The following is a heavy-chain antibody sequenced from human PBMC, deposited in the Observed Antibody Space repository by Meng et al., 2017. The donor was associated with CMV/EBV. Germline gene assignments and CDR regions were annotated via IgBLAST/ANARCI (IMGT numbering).Heavy chain of an antibody. J-gene: IGHJ4*02. Sequence: QVHLHEARPGLGKPSQPPSLTCTGAGGSISRGDYDWSWIRQPPGKGLEWIGYIDYSGSTYYNPSLKSRVTISVDTSKNQFSLKLSSVTAADTAVYYCARDNRRGGVDYWGQGTLVTVSS. D-gene: IGHD3-3*01. CDR1: GGSISRGDYD. CDR3: ARDNRRGGVDY. CDR2: IDYSGST. V-gene: IGHV4-30-4*08.